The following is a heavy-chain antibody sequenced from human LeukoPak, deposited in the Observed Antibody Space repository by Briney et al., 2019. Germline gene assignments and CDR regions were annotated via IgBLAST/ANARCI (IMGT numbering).Heavy chain of an antibody. J-gene: IGHJ4*02. V-gene: IGHV1-18*01. D-gene: IGHD5/OR15-5a*01. CDR3: ARGFDGLRLKGQYFDY. Sequence: GASVKVSCKASGYTFTSYGISWVRQAPGQGLEWMGWISAYNGNTNYAQKLQGRVTMTTDTSTSTAYMELRSLRSDDTAVYYCARGFDGLRLKGQYFDYWGQGTLVTVSS. CDR1: GYTFTSYG. CDR2: ISAYNGNT.